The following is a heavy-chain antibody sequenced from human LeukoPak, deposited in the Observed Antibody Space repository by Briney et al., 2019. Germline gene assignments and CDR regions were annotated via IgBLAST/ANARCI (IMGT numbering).Heavy chain of an antibody. CDR1: GYTFTGYY. Sequence: ASVKVPCKASGYTFTGYYMHWVRQAPGQGLEWMGWINPNSGGTNYAQKFQGRVTMTRDTSISTAYMELSRLRSDDTAVYYCARPASLYCSSTSCYSKIGWFDPWGQGTLVTVSS. CDR3: ARPASLYCSSTSCYSKIGWFDP. V-gene: IGHV1-2*02. D-gene: IGHD2-2*01. CDR2: INPNSGGT. J-gene: IGHJ5*02.